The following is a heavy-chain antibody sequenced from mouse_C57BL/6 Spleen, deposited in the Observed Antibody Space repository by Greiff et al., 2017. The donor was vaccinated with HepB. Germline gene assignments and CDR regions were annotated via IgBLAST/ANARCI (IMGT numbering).Heavy chain of an antibody. CDR2: ISYDGSN. CDR3: AIYGSSYAWFAY. J-gene: IGHJ3*01. CDR1: GYSITSGYY. V-gene: IGHV3-6*01. Sequence: DVKLVESGPGLVKPSQSLSLTCSVTGYSITSGYYWNWIRQFPGNKLEWMGYISYDGSNNYNPSLKNRISITRDTSKNQFFLKLNSVTTEDTATYYCAIYGSSYAWFAYWGQGTLVTVSA. D-gene: IGHD1-1*01.